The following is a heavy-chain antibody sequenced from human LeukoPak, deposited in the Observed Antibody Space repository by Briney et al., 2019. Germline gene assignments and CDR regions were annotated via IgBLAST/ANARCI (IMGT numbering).Heavy chain of an antibody. D-gene: IGHD3-22*01. J-gene: IGHJ6*02. V-gene: IGHV4-59*08. Sequence: PSETLSLTCTVSGGSISTYYWSWIRQPPGKGLEWIGYIYYTGSTNYHPSLKSRVTISVDTSKNQFSLKLRSVTAADTAVYYCARLYFDSSANYYYYSMDVWGQGTTVTVSS. CDR2: IYYTGST. CDR3: ARLYFDSSANYYYYSMDV. CDR1: GGSISTYY.